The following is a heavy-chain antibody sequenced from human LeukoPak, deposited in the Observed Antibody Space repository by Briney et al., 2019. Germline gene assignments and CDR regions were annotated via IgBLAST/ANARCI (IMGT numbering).Heavy chain of an antibody. D-gene: IGHD4-17*01. V-gene: IGHV3-30*18. CDR3: AKDRGDYGDYVLYGMDV. CDR2: ISYDGSNK. J-gene: IGHJ6*02. CDR1: GFTFSSYG. Sequence: QPGGSLRLSCAASGFTFSSYGMHWVRQAPGKGLEWVAVISYDGSNKYYADSVKGRFTISRDNSKNTLYLQMNSLRAEDTAVYYCAKDRGDYGDYVLYGMDVWGQGTTVTVSS.